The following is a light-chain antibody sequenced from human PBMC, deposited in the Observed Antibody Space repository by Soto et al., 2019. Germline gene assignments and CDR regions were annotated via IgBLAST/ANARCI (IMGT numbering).Light chain of an antibody. V-gene: IGKV3-15*01. Sequence: EIVMTQSPATLSVSPGERASLTCRASQSVSSNLAWYQRKPGQAPRLLIYGASTRATGIPARFSGSGSGTEFTLTISSLQSEDFAVYYCHQYNNWPHTFGQGTKLEIK. CDR3: HQYNNWPHT. J-gene: IGKJ2*01. CDR1: QSVSSN. CDR2: GAS.